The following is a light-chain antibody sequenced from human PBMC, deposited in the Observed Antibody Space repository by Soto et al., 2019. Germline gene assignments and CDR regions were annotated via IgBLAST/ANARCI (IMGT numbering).Light chain of an antibody. CDR3: LLYYGGAQI. Sequence: QTVVTQEPSLTVSPGGTVTLTCASSTGAVSSGNYPNWVQQKPGQAPRGLIYSTSNKHSWTPARFSGSLLGGKAALTLSGVQPEDEAEYYCLLYYGGAQIFGGVTKLTVL. CDR1: TGAVSSGNY. J-gene: IGLJ2*01. CDR2: STS. V-gene: IGLV7-43*01.